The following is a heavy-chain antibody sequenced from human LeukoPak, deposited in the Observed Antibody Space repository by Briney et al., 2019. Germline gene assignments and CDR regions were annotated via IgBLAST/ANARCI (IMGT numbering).Heavy chain of an antibody. Sequence: GASVKVSCKASGYTFTSYGISWVRQAPGQGLEWMGWISGYNGNTNYAQKLQGRVTMTTDTSTSTAYMELRSLRSDDTAVYYCARGDYGDFKSLFDYWGQGTLVTVSS. D-gene: IGHD4-17*01. CDR2: ISGYNGNT. CDR1: GYTFTSYG. CDR3: ARGDYGDFKSLFDY. J-gene: IGHJ4*02. V-gene: IGHV1-18*01.